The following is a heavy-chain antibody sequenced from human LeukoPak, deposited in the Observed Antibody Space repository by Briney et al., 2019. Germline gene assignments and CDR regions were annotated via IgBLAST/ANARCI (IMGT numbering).Heavy chain of an antibody. D-gene: IGHD3-16*01. Sequence: GGSLRLSCAASGFTFSNYYMNCVRQAPGKGLEWVSYISGSSSTIYYADSVKGRFTISRDNAKNSLYLQMHSLRAEDTAVYYCARDQGGGTFDIWGQGTMVIVSS. CDR2: ISGSSSTI. CDR3: ARDQGGGTFDI. J-gene: IGHJ3*02. CDR1: GFTFSNYY. V-gene: IGHV3-48*01.